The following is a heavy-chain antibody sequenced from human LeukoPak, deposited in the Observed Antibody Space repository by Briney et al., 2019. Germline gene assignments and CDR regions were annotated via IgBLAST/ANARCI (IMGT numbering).Heavy chain of an antibody. V-gene: IGHV4-38-2*01. D-gene: IGHD2-2*01. Sequence: PSETLSLTCAVSGYAISNAYYWVWIRQPPGKGLEWIGSIYHNGYTYYNPSLTSRGAISLDTSKNQFSLRLSSVTAADTAVFYCARGITISSNYYYYMDVWGTGTTVTVSS. CDR3: ARGITISSNYYYYMDV. J-gene: IGHJ6*03. CDR2: IYHNGYT. CDR1: GYAISNAYY.